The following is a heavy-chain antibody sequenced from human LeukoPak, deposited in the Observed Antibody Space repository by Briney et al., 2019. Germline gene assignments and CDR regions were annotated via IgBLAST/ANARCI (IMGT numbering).Heavy chain of an antibody. CDR2: INHSGST. CDR1: GGSISSSSYY. J-gene: IGHJ3*02. Sequence: SETLSLTCTVSGGSISSSSYYWGWIRQPPGKGLEWIGEINHSGSTNYNPSLKSRVTISVDTSKNQFSLKLSSVTAADTAVYYWGGGGYDYVWGSYRYTGAFDIWGQGTMVTVSS. D-gene: IGHD3-16*02. V-gene: IGHV4-39*07. CDR3: GGGGYDYVWGSYRYTGAFDI.